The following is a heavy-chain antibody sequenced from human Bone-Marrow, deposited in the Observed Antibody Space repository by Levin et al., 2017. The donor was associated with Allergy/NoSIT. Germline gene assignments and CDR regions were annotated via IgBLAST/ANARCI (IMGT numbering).Heavy chain of an antibody. J-gene: IGHJ6*02. CDR3: ARANSGNYYGMDV. CDR1: GFIFSSYG. D-gene: IGHD6-13*01. CDR2: IWYDGSNK. Sequence: PGASVKVSCAASGFIFSSYGMHWVRQAPGKGLEWVSVIWYDGSNKYYADSVKGRFTISRDNSKNTLYMQMNSLRAEDTAVYYCARANSGNYYGMDVWGQGTTVTVS. V-gene: IGHV3-33*01.